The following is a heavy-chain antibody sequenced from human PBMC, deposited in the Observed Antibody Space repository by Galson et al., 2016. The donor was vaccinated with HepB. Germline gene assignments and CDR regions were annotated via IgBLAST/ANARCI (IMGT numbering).Heavy chain of an antibody. Sequence: SETLSLTCTVSGGSISSYYWSWIRQPPGKGLEWIGYIYYTENTNYNPSLKSRVTISVDTSKNQFSLKLTSVTAADTAVYYCARDYSGSYSSPRGWFDPWGQGILVTVSS. V-gene: IGHV4-59*01. J-gene: IGHJ5*02. CDR1: GGSISSYY. D-gene: IGHD1-26*01. CDR2: IYYTENT. CDR3: ARDYSGSYSSPRGWFDP.